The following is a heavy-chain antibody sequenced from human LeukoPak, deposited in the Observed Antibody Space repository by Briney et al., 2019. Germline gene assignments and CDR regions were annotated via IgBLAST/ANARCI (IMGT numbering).Heavy chain of an antibody. CDR3: AREPRGYSYGSGIDY. V-gene: IGHV4-34*01. CDR2: INHSGST. J-gene: IGHJ4*02. D-gene: IGHD5-18*01. Sequence: PSETLSLTCAVYGGSFSGYYWSWIRQPPGKGLEWIGEINHSGSTNYNPSLKSRVTISVDTSKNQFSLKLSSVTAADTAVYYCAREPRGYSYGSGIDYWGQGTLVTVSS. CDR1: GGSFSGYY.